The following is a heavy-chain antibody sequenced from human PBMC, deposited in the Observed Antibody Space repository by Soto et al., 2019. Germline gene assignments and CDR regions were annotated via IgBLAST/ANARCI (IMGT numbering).Heavy chain of an antibody. J-gene: IGHJ6*02. Sequence: ASVQVSCKASGYTFTSYAMHWVRQAPAQRLEGMGWINAGNGNTKYSQKFQSRVTITRDTSASTAYMELSSLRSEDTDVYYCARDQVSNYVGNYCYYGMDVWGQGTTVTVSS. CDR2: INAGNGNT. V-gene: IGHV1-3*01. CDR1: GYTFTSYA. D-gene: IGHD4-4*01. CDR3: ARDQVSNYVGNYCYYGMDV.